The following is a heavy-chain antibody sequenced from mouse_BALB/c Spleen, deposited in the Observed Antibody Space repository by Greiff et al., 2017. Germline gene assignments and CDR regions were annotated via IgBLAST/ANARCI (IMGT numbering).Heavy chain of an antibody. CDR1: GYSITSDYA. D-gene: IGHD5-5*01. Sequence: EVQLVESGPGLVKPSQSLSLTCTVTGYSITSDYAWNWIRQFPGNKLEWMGYISYSGSTSYNPSLKSRISITRDTSKNQFFLQLNSVTTEDTATYYCARWALPYAMDYWGQGTSVTVSS. J-gene: IGHJ4*01. CDR2: ISYSGST. CDR3: ARWALPYAMDY. V-gene: IGHV3-2*02.